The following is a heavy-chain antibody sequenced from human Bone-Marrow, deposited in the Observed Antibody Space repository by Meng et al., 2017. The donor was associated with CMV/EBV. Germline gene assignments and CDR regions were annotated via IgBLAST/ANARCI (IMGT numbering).Heavy chain of an antibody. CDR1: KYTFTGYY. V-gene: IGHV1-2*02. CDR3: ARVGYSSTPGIDY. CDR2: INPNNGDT. D-gene: IGHD6-19*01. Sequence: ASVKVSCKASKYTFTGYYVHWVRQAPGQGLEWMGWINPNNGDTNYAQGFQGRVTMTRDTSISTAYMELRFDDTAVYYCARVGYSSTPGIDYWGQGTLVTVSS. J-gene: IGHJ4*02.